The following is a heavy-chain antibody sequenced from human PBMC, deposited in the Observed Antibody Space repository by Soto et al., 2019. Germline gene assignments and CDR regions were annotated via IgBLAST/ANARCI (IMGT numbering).Heavy chain of an antibody. CDR2: IYWDDDE. Sequence: SVPTRVNPTQTLRLTCTFSGFSLSNTGMGVGWLRQPPGKALEWLALIYWDDDERYSPSLKDRLTITKDTSKNQVVLTMTNMDSVDTGTYYCAHSRMNVWGKGTSVTVSS. V-gene: IGHV2-5*02. CDR1: GFSLSNTGMG. J-gene: IGHJ6*03. CDR3: AHSRMNV.